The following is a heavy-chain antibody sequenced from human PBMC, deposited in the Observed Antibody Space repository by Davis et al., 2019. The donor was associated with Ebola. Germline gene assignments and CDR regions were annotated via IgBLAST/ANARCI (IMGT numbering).Heavy chain of an antibody. CDR2: VYYSGSA. D-gene: IGHD6-13*01. CDR1: GDSTSRTSSY. J-gene: IGHJ4*02. V-gene: IGHV4-39*07. Sequence: SETLSLTCSVSGDSTSRTSSYWGWIRQPPGKGLEWIGSVYYSGSAYYNPSFKSRVTISVDTSKNQFSLKLSSVTAADTAVYYCARTIFSSSWYMDDYWGQGTLVTVSS. CDR3: ARTIFSSSWYMDDY.